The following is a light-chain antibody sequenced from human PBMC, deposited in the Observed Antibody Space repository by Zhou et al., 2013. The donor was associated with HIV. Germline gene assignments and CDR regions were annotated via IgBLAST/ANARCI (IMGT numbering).Light chain of an antibody. Sequence: DIQMTQSPSSLSASVGDRVTITCRSSQSISRSLNWYQQKPGKAPNLLIYASSGLQSGVPSRFSGSGSGTHFTLTISSLQPEDFATYYCQQYDNLPLTFGPGTRVDFK. J-gene: IGKJ3*01. V-gene: IGKV1-39*01. CDR1: QSISRS. CDR3: QQYDNLPLT. CDR2: ASS.